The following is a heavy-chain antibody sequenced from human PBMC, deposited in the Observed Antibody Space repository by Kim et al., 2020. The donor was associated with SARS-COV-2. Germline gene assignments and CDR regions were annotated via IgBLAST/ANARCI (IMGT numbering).Heavy chain of an antibody. CDR3: ARTRRGCGGDCPGLDY. J-gene: IGHJ4*02. CDR2: INPNSGGT. CDR1: GYTFTGYY. D-gene: IGHD2-21*01. Sequence: ASVNVSCKASGYTFTGYYMHWVRQAPGQGLEWMGRINPNSGGTNYAQKFQGRVTMTRDTSISTAYMELSRLRSDDTAVNYCARTRRGCGGDCPGLDYWGQRALGSVSS. V-gene: IGHV1-2*06.